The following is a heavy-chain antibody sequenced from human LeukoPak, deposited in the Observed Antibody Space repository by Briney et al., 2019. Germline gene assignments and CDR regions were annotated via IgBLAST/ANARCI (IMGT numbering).Heavy chain of an antibody. CDR3: AKDLGTMVRVYYFDY. Sequence: GGSLRLSCAASGFTFSSYAMSWVRQAPGKGLEWVSAISGSGGSTYYADSVKGRFTISRDNAKNTLYLQMNSLRAEDTAVYYCAKDLGTMVRVYYFDYWGQGTLVTVSS. D-gene: IGHD3-10*01. V-gene: IGHV3-23*01. CDR2: ISGSGGST. J-gene: IGHJ4*02. CDR1: GFTFSSYA.